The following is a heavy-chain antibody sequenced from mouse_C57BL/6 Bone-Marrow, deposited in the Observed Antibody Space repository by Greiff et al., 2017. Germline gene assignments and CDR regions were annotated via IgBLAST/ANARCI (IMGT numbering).Heavy chain of an antibody. CDR2: IWSGGST. D-gene: IGHD2-1*01. CDR1: GFSLTSYG. V-gene: IGHV2-2*01. CDR3: ARSSPFYYDYDGMDY. Sequence: VQLVEPGPGLVQPSQSLSITCTVSGFSLTSYGVHWVRQSPGKGLEWLGVIWSGGSTDYNAAFIYRLSTSKDNSKSQVFFKMSSLRADDTAIYYCARSSPFYYDYDGMDYWGQGTSVTVSS. J-gene: IGHJ4*01.